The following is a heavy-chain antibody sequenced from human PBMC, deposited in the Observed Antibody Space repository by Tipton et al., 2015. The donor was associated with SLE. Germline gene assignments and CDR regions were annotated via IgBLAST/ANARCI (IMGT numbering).Heavy chain of an antibody. Sequence: TLSLTCAVYGGSLSGYYWTWIRQPPGKGLEWIGEINHGGSTNYNPSLKSRVAISADTSNNQFSLELRSVTAADTAVYYCARHLGVIVAFEVWGQGTVLTVSS. CDR1: GGSLSGYY. CDR3: ARHLGVIVAFEV. J-gene: IGHJ3*01. V-gene: IGHV4-34*01. D-gene: IGHD3-10*01. CDR2: INHGGST.